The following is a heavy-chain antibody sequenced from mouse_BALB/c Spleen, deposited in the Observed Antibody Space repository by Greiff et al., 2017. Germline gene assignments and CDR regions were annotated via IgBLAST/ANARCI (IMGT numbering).Heavy chain of an antibody. D-gene: IGHD2-1*01. J-gene: IGHJ3*01. V-gene: IGHV5-12-1*01. CDR1: GFAFSSYD. CDR3: ARPRSTMVTTYCLAD. CDR2: ISSGGGST. Sequence: EVKVVESGGGLVKPGGSLKLSCAASGFAFSSYDMSWVRQTPEKRLEWVAYISSGGGSTYYPDTVKGRFTISRDNAKNTLYLQMSSLKSEDTAMYYCARPRSTMVTTYCLADWGQGTLVTVSA.